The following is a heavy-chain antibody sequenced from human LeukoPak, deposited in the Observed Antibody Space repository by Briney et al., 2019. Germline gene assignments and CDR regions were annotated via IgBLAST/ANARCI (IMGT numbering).Heavy chain of an antibody. CDR2: VRSKANSYAT. V-gene: IGHV3-73*01. J-gene: IGHJ3*02. CDR1: GFAFSGSA. CDR3: TRHEDYYGSGSYYNAFDI. Sequence: PGGSLKLSCAASGFAFSGSAMHWVRQASGKGLEWVGRVRSKANSYATAYAASVKGRFTISRDDSKNTAYLQMNSLKTEDTAVYYCTRHEDYYGSGSYYNAFDIWGQGTMVTVSP. D-gene: IGHD3-10*01.